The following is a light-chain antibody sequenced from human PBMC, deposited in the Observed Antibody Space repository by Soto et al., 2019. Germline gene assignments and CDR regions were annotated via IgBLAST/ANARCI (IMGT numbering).Light chain of an antibody. CDR3: QQYGSSGT. V-gene: IGKV3-20*01. Sequence: DIVFTQSPGTLSQSPGERAPLSCRASQSVSNNYLAWYQQKPGQAPRLLIYGASNRATGIPDRFSGSGSGTDFTLTISRLEPEDFAVYYCQQYGSSGTFGQGTKVDIK. J-gene: IGKJ1*01. CDR2: GAS. CDR1: QSVSNNY.